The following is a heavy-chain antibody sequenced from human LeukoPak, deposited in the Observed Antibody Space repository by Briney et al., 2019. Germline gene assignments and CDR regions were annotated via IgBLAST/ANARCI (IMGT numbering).Heavy chain of an antibody. D-gene: IGHD3-10*01. CDR3: ARARTQDYYGSGSYFYILNWFDP. J-gene: IGHJ5*02. Sequence: ASVKVSCKASGYTFSTYSINWVRQAPGQGLEWMGWISTYNGDTNYAQKLQGRVTMTTDTSTSTAYMELRSLRSDDTAVYYCARARTQDYYGSGSYFYILNWFDPWGQGTLVTVSS. CDR2: ISTYNGDT. V-gene: IGHV1-18*01. CDR1: GYTFSTYS.